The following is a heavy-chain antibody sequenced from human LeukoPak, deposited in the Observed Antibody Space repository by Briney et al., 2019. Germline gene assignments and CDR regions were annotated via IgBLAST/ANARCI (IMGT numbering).Heavy chain of an antibody. V-gene: IGHV4-39*01. CDR2: NSGST. Sequence: SETLSLTCAVSGGSISSNSYYWGWIRQPPGKGLEWIGSNSGSTYYNPSLKSRVTISVDTSKNQFSLKLSSVTAADTAVYYCARLRAVAPPRHDAFDIWGQGTMVTVSS. J-gene: IGHJ3*02. CDR1: GGSISSNSYY. D-gene: IGHD6-19*01. CDR3: ARLRAVAPPRHDAFDI.